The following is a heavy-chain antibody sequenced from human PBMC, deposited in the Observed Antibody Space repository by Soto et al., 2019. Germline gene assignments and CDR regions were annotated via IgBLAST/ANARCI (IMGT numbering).Heavy chain of an antibody. CDR1: GVTFSSYA. D-gene: IGHD3-22*01. CDR3: ASSSDSSGYYPPYYGMDV. J-gene: IGHJ6*02. V-gene: IGHV1-69*13. Sequence: SVKVSCKASGVTFSSYAISWVRQAPGQGLEWMGGIIPIFGTANYAQKFQGRVTITADESTSTAYMELSSLRSEDTAVYYCASSSDSSGYYPPYYGMDVWGQGTTVTVSS. CDR2: IIPIFGTA.